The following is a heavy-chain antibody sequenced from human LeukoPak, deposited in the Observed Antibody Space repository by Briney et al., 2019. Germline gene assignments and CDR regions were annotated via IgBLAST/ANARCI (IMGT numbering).Heavy chain of an antibody. CDR2: IYSYNGNV. J-gene: IGHJ4*01. D-gene: IGHD4-17*01. CDR1: GYTFTSYG. Sequence: AAVKLSCSASGYTFTSYGISWVRQAPGQGLEWMGWIYSYNGNVNYALKFEGRVTMTTDTSTSIAYMELRSLTSDDTAVYYCARLKNYGDYGYWG. V-gene: IGHV1-18*01. CDR3: ARLKNYGDYGY.